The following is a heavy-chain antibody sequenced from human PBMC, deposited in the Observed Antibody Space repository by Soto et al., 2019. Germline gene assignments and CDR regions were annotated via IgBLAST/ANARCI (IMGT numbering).Heavy chain of an antibody. CDR2: ISYDGSNK. CDR3: AKGRNYDILTAYHAFDY. V-gene: IGHV3-30*18. CDR1: GVTFSSYG. D-gene: IGHD3-9*01. Sequence: PGGSLRLSCAASGVTFSSYGLHWVRQAPGKGLEWVAVISYDGSNKYYADSVKGRFTISRDNSKSTLYLQMNSLRAEDTAIYYCAKGRNYDILTAYHAFDYWGQGTLVTVSS. J-gene: IGHJ4*02.